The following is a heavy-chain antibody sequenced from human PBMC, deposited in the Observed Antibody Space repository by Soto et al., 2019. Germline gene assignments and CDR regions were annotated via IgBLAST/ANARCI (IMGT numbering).Heavy chain of an antibody. CDR2: ISYDGSNK. CDR1: GFTFSSYA. D-gene: IGHD4-4*01. V-gene: IGHV3-30-3*01. Sequence: QVQLVESGGGVVQPGRSLRLSCAASGFTFSSYAMHWVRQAPGKGLEWVAVISYDGSNKYYADSVKGRFTISRDNSKNTLYLQMNSPRTEDTAVYYCARPLWRDDYSWGYFDLWGRGTLVTVSS. CDR3: ARPLWRDDYSWGYFDL. J-gene: IGHJ2*01.